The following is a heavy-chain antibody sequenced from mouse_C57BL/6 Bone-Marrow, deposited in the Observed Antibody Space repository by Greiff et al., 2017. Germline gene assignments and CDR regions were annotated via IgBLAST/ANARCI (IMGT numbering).Heavy chain of an antibody. J-gene: IGHJ4*01. D-gene: IGHD2-3*01. CDR1: GYTFTSYW. V-gene: IGHV1-52*01. CDR2: IDPSDSET. Sequence: QVQLQQSGAELVRPGSSVKLSCKASGYTFTSYWMHWVKQRPIQGLEWIGNIDPSDSETHYNQKFKDKATLTVDKSSSTAYMQLSSLTSEDSAVYYCARGRWLGYAMDYWGQGTSVTVSS. CDR3: ARGRWLGYAMDY.